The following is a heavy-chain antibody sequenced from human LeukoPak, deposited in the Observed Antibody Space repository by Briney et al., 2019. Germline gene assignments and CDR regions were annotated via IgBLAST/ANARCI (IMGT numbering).Heavy chain of an antibody. CDR2: IYYSGST. V-gene: IGHV4-39*07. J-gene: IGHJ3*02. Sequence: SETLSLTCTVSVGSISSSSYYWGWIRQPPGKGLEWIGSIYYSGSTYYNPSLKSRVTISVDTSKNQFSLKLSSVTAADTAVYYCARGFQSIAVELADAFDIWGQGTMVTVSS. CDR3: ARGFQSIAVELADAFDI. CDR1: VGSISSSSYY. D-gene: IGHD6-19*01.